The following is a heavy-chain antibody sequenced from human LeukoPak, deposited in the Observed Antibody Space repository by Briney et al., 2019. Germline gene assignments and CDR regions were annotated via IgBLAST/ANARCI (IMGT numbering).Heavy chain of an antibody. V-gene: IGHV4-59*12. CDR2: ISYSGST. D-gene: IGHD3-22*01. J-gene: IGHJ4*02. CDR3: ARRYYDNSGYRFYFDS. CDR1: GGSISTYY. Sequence: PSETLSLTCTVSGGSISTYYWNWIRQPPGKGLEWIGDISYSGSTYYNPSLRSRVTISVDTSKNQFSLKLSSMTAADTAVYYCARRYYDNSGYRFYFDSWGQGTLVTVSP.